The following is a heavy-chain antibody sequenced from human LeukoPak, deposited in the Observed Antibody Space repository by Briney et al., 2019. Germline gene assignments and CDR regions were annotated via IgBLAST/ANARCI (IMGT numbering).Heavy chain of an antibody. CDR1: GYTFTIYY. CDR3: ARDLTSNVAVTEYHYYAMDV. D-gene: IGHD6-19*01. Sequence: GASVRVSCKTFGYTFTIYYIHWVRQAPGQGLEWMGIINANGGSTSYAQKLQGRVTMTTDTSTGTAYMELRSLRPDDTAVYYCARDLTSNVAVTEYHYYAMDVWGQGTTVTVSS. V-gene: IGHV1-46*01. J-gene: IGHJ6*02. CDR2: INANGGST.